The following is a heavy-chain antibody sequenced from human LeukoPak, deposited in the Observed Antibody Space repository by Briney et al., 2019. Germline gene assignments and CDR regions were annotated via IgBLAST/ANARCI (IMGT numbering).Heavy chain of an antibody. Sequence: GGSLRLSCAASGFTFSSYIMNWVRQAPGKGLEWVSSISSSSSYIYYADSVKGRFTISRDNAKNSLYLQMNSLRAEDTAVYYCARHSIAAVDYWGQGTLVTGSS. J-gene: IGHJ4*02. CDR3: ARHSIAAVDY. CDR1: GFTFSSYI. V-gene: IGHV3-21*01. D-gene: IGHD6-13*01. CDR2: ISSSSSYI.